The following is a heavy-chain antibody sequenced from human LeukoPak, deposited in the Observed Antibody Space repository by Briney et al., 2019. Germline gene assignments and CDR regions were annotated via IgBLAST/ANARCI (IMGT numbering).Heavy chain of an antibody. Sequence: SVKVSCKASGGNFSSYAISWVRQAPGQGLEWMGGIIPIFGTANYAQKFQGRGTITTDESTSTAYMELSSLISEDTAVYYCARAGYCGGDCYSGAFDIWGQGTMVTVSS. V-gene: IGHV1-69*05. CDR3: ARAGYCGGDCYSGAFDI. CDR2: IIPIFGTA. J-gene: IGHJ3*02. CDR1: GGNFSSYA. D-gene: IGHD2-21*02.